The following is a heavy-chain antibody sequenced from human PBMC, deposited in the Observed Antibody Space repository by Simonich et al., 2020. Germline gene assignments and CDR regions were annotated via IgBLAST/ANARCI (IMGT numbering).Heavy chain of an antibody. CDR3: ARASRGTWWYYYFDY. Sequence: QVQLVQSGAEVKKPGASVKVSCKASGYTFTSNGISWVRQAPGQGLEWMGWIIAYNGNTNYAQKLQGRVTMTTDTSTSTAYMELRSLRSDDTAVYYCARASRGTWWYYYFDYWGQGTLVTVSS. D-gene: IGHD2-15*01. J-gene: IGHJ4*02. CDR1: GYTFTSNG. V-gene: IGHV1-18*01. CDR2: IIAYNGNT.